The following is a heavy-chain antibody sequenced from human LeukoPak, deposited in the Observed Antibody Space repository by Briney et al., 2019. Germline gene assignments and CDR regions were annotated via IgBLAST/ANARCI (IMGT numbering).Heavy chain of an antibody. D-gene: IGHD5-12*01. J-gene: IGHJ4*02. CDR1: GLSFNTYW. V-gene: IGHV3-7*05. Sequence: GGSLRLSCAASGLSFNTYWMTWFRQAPEKGLEWVANINQDGSEKNYVGSVKGRFTISRDSAKKSLYLQMNSLRAEDTAVYYCGRGPGYRSDYWGQGTLVTVSS. CDR3: GRGPGYRSDY. CDR2: INQDGSEK.